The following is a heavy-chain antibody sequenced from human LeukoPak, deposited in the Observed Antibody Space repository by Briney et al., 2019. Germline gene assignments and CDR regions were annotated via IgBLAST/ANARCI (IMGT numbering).Heavy chain of an antibody. CDR3: ARDRGYFDSSGYPSPNYYIYY. Sequence: GRSLRLSCAASGFIFSRYGMHWVRQAPGKGLEWVAVIWYDGSNKYYADSVKGRFTISRDNSKNTLYLQMNSLRAESTAVYYCARDRGYFDSSGYPSPNYYIYYWGQGTLVTVSS. D-gene: IGHD3-22*01. CDR2: IWYDGSNK. CDR1: GFIFSRYG. J-gene: IGHJ4*02. V-gene: IGHV3-33*01.